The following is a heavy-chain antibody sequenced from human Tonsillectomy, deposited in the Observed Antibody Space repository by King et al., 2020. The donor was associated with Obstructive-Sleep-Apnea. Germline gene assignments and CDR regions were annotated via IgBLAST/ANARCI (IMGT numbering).Heavy chain of an antibody. CDR2: IWYDGNEI. V-gene: IGHV3-33*01. Sequence: VQLVESGGGGVQPGRSLRLFCVASGLTFSNYGMHWVRQAPGKGLEWVGVIWYDGNEIYYADSVKGRFTISRDNSKNTLYLQMNSLRADDTAVYYCARDPYYYAKGYFDYWGQGTLVTVSS. D-gene: IGHD3-10*01. CDR1: GLTFSNYG. CDR3: ARDPYYYAKGYFDY. J-gene: IGHJ4*02.